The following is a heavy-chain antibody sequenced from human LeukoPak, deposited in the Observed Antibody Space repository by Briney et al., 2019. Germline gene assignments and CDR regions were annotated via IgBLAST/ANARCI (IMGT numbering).Heavy chain of an antibody. V-gene: IGHV4-4*02. D-gene: IGHD3-10*01. CDR1: GGSISSSNW. Sequence: HPSETLSLTCAVSGGSISSSNWWNWVRQPPGKGLEWIGEIHHSGRTNYNPPLKSRVTISVDKSKNQFSLKLSSVTAADTAVYYCARLRGFGADYYYYYMDAWGKGTTVTVSS. CDR3: ARLRGFGADYYYYYMDA. J-gene: IGHJ6*03. CDR2: IHHSGRT.